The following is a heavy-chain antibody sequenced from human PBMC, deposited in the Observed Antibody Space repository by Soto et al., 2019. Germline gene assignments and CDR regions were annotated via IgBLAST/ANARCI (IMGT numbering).Heavy chain of an antibody. D-gene: IGHD6-6*01. CDR2: ISSSSSYT. CDR3: ARDIRGYSSSADY. Sequence: PXVSLQHSGAASGFTFSDYYMSWMRQAPGKGLEWVSYISSSSSYTKYADSVKGRFTISRDNAKNSLYLQMNSLRAEDTAVCYCARDIRGYSSSADYWGQGTLVTVSS. J-gene: IGHJ4*02. V-gene: IGHV3-11*06. CDR1: GFTFSDYY.